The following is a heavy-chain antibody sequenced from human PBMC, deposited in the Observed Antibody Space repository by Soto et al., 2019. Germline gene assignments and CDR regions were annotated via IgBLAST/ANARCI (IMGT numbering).Heavy chain of an antibody. J-gene: IGHJ4*02. CDR1: GFTFSTYS. CDR3: AASIVVPAAILDY. CDR2: ISSSSSVI. D-gene: IGHD2-2*01. Sequence: EVHLVESGGGLAQPGESLKVSCAASGFTFSTYSMTWVRQAPGKGLEWISYISSSSSVIYYADSVKGRFTVSRDNAKNYRYLQSNSLKDEDTAVYYCAASIVVPAAILDYWGQGTLVTVSS. V-gene: IGHV3-48*02.